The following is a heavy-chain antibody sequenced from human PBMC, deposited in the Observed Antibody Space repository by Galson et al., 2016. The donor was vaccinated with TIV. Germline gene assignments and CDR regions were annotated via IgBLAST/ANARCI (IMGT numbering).Heavy chain of an antibody. J-gene: IGHJ5*02. CDR2: ISDDGNTR. Sequence: APGKGLECVAVISDDGNTRFYADSVKGRFTISRDNSRNTLYLQMNSLRVEDTAVYYCTKDADATSMIVVAASWGQGALVTVTS. D-gene: IGHD3-22*01. CDR3: TKDADATSMIVVAAS. V-gene: IGHV3-30*18.